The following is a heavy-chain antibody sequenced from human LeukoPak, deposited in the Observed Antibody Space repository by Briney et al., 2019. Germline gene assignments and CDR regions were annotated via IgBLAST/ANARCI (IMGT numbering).Heavy chain of an antibody. CDR3: ARGEVSSMDV. CDR1: GGSFSGYY. V-gene: IGHV4-34*01. J-gene: IGHJ6*02. CDR2: INHSGST. D-gene: IGHD5/OR15-5a*01. Sequence: SETLSLTCAVYGGSFSGYYWSWIRQPPGKGLEWIGEINHSGSTNYNPSLKSRVTISVDTSKNQFSLKLSSVTAADTAVYYCARGEVSSMDVWGQGTTVTVSS.